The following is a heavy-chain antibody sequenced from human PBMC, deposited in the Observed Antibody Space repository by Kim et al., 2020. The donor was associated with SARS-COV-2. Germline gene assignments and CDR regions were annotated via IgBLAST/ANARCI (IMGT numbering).Heavy chain of an antibody. V-gene: IGHV4-30-2*01. D-gene: IGHD3-10*01. Sequence: YNPSLKHRITISVDRSKNQFSLKLSSVTAADTAVYYCARDNDGSGSYFQHWGQGTLVTVSS. CDR3: ARDNDGSGSYFQH. J-gene: IGHJ1*01.